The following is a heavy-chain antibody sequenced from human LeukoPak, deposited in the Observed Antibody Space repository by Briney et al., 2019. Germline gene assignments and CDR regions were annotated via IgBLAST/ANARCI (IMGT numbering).Heavy chain of an antibody. CDR1: GGTFSSYA. Sequence: SXKVTCKASGGTFSSYAISWVRQAPGQGLEWMGGIIPIFGTANYAQKFQGRVTITADESTRTAYMELSSLRSEDTAVYYCARDANLDFDYWGQGTLVTVSS. J-gene: IGHJ4*02. V-gene: IGHV1-69*01. D-gene: IGHD4/OR15-4a*01. CDR2: IIPIFGTA. CDR3: ARDANLDFDY.